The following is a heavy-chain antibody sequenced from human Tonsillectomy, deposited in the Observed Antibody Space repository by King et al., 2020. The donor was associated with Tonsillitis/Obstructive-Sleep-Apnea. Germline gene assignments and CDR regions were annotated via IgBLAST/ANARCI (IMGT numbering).Heavy chain of an antibody. CDR2: IFSNNEK. D-gene: IGHD2-2*01. Sequence: VTLKESGPVLVKPTETLTLTCTVSGFSLINARMGVSWIRQPPGKALEWLAHIFSNNEKSYSTSLKNRLTISKDTSKSQVVLTMTNMDPVDTATFYCARLVVPAASQPAPYHYFYMDVWGTGTTVPVSS. V-gene: IGHV2-26*01. J-gene: IGHJ6*03. CDR3: ARLVVPAASQPAPYHYFYMDV. CDR1: GFSLINARMG.